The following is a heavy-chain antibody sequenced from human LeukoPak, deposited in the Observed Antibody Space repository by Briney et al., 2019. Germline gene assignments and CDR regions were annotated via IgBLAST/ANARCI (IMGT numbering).Heavy chain of an antibody. V-gene: IGHV3-21*06. CDR1: GFIFSSHS. CDR2: ISSSGSYI. CDR3: ARDESRSISCYAQ. D-gene: IGHD2-2*01. J-gene: IGHJ4*02. Sequence: GGSLRLSCAASGFIFSSHSMNWVRQAPGKGLEWVSSISSSGSYIYNADSVKGRFTISRDNAKNSLYLQMNSLRAEDTAVYYCARDESRSISCYAQWGQGTLVTVSS.